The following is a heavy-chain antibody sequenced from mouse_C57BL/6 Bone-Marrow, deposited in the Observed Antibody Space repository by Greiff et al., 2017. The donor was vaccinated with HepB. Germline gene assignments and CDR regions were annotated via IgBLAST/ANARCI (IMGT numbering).Heavy chain of an antibody. J-gene: IGHJ2*01. Sequence: EVNVVESGGGLVQPGGSLSLSCAASGFTFTDYYMSWVRQPPGKALEWLGFIRNKANGYTTEYSASVKGRFTISRDNSQSILYLQMNALRAEDSATYYCARYGGTYYFDYWGQGTTLTVSS. V-gene: IGHV7-3*01. CDR2: IRNKANGYTT. D-gene: IGHD3-3*01. CDR1: GFTFTDYY. CDR3: ARYGGTYYFDY.